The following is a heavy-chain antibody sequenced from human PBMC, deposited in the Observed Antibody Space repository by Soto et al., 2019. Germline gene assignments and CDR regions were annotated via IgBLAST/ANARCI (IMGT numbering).Heavy chain of an antibody. Sequence: ASVKVSCKASGYTFTSCYMHWVRQAPGQGLEWMGIINPSGGSTSYAQKFQGRVTMTRDTSTSTVYMELSSLRSEDTAVYYCARALLSXGITIFGVVPGYYGMDVWGQGTTVTVSS. D-gene: IGHD3-3*01. CDR2: INPSGGST. CDR1: GYTFTSCY. V-gene: IGHV1-46*01. CDR3: ARALLSXGITIFGVVPGYYGMDV. J-gene: IGHJ6*02.